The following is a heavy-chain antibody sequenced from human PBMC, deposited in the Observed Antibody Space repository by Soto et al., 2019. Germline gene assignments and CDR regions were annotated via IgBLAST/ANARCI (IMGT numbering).Heavy chain of an antibody. CDR2: ISGSGGST. CDR1: GFTFSSYA. CDR3: AKDLAIFGVVNSWLN. D-gene: IGHD3-3*01. J-gene: IGHJ4*02. Sequence: GGSLRLTCAASGFTFSSYAMSWVRQAPGKGLAWVSAISGSGGSTYYADSVKGRFTISRDNSKNTLYLQMNSLRAEDTAVYYCAKDLAIFGVVNSWLNWGQGTLVTVSS. V-gene: IGHV3-23*01.